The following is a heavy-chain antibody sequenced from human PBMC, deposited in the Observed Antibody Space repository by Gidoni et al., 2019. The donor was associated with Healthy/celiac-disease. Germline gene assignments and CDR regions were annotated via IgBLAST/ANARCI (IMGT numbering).Heavy chain of an antibody. V-gene: IGHV3-53*01. CDR3: ARSGIAAAGRGFDY. Sequence: EVQLVESGGGLIQPGGSLRLSCAASGFTVSSNYMSWVRQAPGKGLEWVSVIYSGGSTYYADSVKGRFTISRDNSKNTLYLQMNSLRAEDTAVYYCARSGIAAAGRGFDYWGQGTLVTVSS. CDR1: GFTVSSNY. J-gene: IGHJ4*02. D-gene: IGHD6-13*01. CDR2: IYSGGST.